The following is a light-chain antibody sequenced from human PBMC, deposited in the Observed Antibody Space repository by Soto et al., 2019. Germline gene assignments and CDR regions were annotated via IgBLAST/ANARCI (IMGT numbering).Light chain of an antibody. CDR1: SYNIGSNT. J-gene: IGLJ1*01. CDR3: AAWDDSLNGYV. Sequence: QSVLTQPPSASGTPGQRVTISCSGSSYNIGSNTVNWYQQLPGTAPKLLIYSNNQRPSGVPDRFSGAKSGTSASLAISGLQSEDEAHYYCAAWDDSLNGYVFATGTKVTVL. CDR2: SNN. V-gene: IGLV1-44*01.